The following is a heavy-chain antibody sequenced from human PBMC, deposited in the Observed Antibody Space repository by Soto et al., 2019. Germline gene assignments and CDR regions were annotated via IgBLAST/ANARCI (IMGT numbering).Heavy chain of an antibody. J-gene: IGHJ6*03. Sequence: EVQLVESGGGLVKPGGSLRLSCAASGFTFNTYSMGWVRQAPGKGLEWVSVITSSGSYISYADSVKGRFTISRDNAKNSQYLQMNSLRAGDTAVYYCARITGVLAGNYYMDVWGKGITVNVSS. V-gene: IGHV3-21*01. D-gene: IGHD3-16*01. CDR3: ARITGVLAGNYYMDV. CDR2: ITSSGSYI. CDR1: GFTFNTYS.